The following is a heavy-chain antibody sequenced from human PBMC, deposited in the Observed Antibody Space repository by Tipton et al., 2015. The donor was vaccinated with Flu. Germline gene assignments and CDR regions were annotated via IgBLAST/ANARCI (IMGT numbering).Heavy chain of an antibody. CDR3: ARGLYCSSTSCYSYYYYYYMDV. Sequence: QLVQSGAEVKKPGASVKVSCKASGYTFTGYYMHWVRQAPGQGLEWMGWINPNSGGTNYAQKFQGWVTMTRNTSISTAYMELSSLRSEDTAVYYCARGLYCSSTSCYSYYYYYYMDVWGKGTTVTVSS. CDR2: INPNSGGT. D-gene: IGHD2-2*01. CDR1: GYTFTGYY. J-gene: IGHJ6*03. V-gene: IGHV1-2*04.